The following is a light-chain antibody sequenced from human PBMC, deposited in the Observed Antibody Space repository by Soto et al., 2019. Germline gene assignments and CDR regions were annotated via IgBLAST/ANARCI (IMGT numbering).Light chain of an antibody. V-gene: IGKV3-15*01. CDR1: QSVSSK. J-gene: IGKJ4*01. CDR2: GAS. Sequence: MMMTQSPATLSVSPGERVTLSFRSTQSVSSKLTWYQQKPGQAPRLLIYGASTRATGIPARFSGSGSGTDFTLTISSLQSEDFAVYYCLQYSDWPPLTFGGGTKVDIK. CDR3: LQYSDWPPLT.